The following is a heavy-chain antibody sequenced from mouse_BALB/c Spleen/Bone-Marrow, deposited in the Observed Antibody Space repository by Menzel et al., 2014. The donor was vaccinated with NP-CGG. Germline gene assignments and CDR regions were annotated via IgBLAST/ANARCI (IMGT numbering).Heavy chain of an antibody. J-gene: IGHJ2*01. CDR3: TRNWDDYYDY. V-gene: IGHV1-15*01. D-gene: IGHD4-1*01. Sequence: QVQLQQSGAELVRPGASVTLSYKASGYTFTDYEIHWVKQTPVHGLEWIGAIDPETGGNAYNQKFKGKATLTADKSSSTAYMELRSLTSEDSAVYYCTRNWDDYYDYWGQGTTLTVSS. CDR1: GYTFTDYE. CDR2: IDPETGGN.